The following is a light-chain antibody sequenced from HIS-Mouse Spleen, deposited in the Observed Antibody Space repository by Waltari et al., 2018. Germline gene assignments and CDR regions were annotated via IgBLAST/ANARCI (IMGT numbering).Light chain of an antibody. J-gene: IGLJ2*01. V-gene: IGLV3-10*01. CDR1: ALPKKS. CDR2: EDS. Sequence: SYELTQPPSVSVSPGQTARITCSGDALPKKSAYWYQQKSGQAHGLVIYEDSKRPSGIPERFSGSSSGTMATLTISGAQVEDEADYYCYSTDSSGNHRVFGGGTKLTVL. CDR3: YSTDSSGNHRV.